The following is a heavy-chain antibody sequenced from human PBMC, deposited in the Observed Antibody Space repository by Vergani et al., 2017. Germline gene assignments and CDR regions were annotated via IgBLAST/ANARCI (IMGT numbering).Heavy chain of an antibody. CDR2: VDPEDGET. CDR3: ATARQRVQLERRRVGYYYMDV. Sequence: EVQLVQSGAEVKKPGATVKISCKVSGYTFTDYYMHWVQQAPGKGLEWMGLVDPEDGETIYAEKFQGRVTITSDTSTDTAYMELISLRSEETAVYYCATARQRVQLERRRVGYYYMDVWGKGTTVTVSS. V-gene: IGHV1-69-2*01. J-gene: IGHJ6*03. D-gene: IGHD1-1*01. CDR1: GYTFTDYY.